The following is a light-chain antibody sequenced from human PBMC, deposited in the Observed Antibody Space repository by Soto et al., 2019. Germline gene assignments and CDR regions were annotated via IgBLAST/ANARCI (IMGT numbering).Light chain of an antibody. CDR3: QHYNKWPLWT. Sequence: EVVMTQSPATLSVSPGEGATLSCRASQSISSNLAWYQQKLGQAPRLLIYGASTSATDIPARFSGSGSGTEFTLTCSTLQSENFAVYYCQHYNKWPLWTFGQGTKGEIK. J-gene: IGKJ1*01. V-gene: IGKV3-15*01. CDR2: GAS. CDR1: QSISSN.